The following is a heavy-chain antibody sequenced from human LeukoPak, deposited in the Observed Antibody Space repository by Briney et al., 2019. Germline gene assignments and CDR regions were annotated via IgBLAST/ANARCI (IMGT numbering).Heavy chain of an antibody. CDR2: IYHGGST. Sequence: EPSETLSLTCTVSGYSISGGYYWGWIRQPPGKGLEWIGTIYHGGSTYYNPSLESRVTISLDTSKNHFSLNLTSVTAADTAMYYCARVAERTWLPYDAAFDIWGLGTMVTVSS. D-gene: IGHD3-9*01. CDR1: GYSISGGYY. CDR3: ARVAERTWLPYDAAFDI. V-gene: IGHV4-38-2*02. J-gene: IGHJ3*02.